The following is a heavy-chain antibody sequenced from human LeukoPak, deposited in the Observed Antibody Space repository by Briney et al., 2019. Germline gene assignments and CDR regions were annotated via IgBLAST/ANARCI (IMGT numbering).Heavy chain of an antibody. D-gene: IGHD2-2*02. CDR1: GGSFSGYY. CDR2: INHSGST. V-gene: IGHV4-34*01. CDR3: ARLFEPAAIRSDWFDP. Sequence: PSETLSLTCAVYGGSFSGYYWSWIRQPPGKGLEWIGEINHSGSTNYNPSLKSRVTISVDTSRNQFSLKLSSVTAADTAVYYCARLFEPAAIRSDWFDPWGQGTLVTVSS. J-gene: IGHJ5*02.